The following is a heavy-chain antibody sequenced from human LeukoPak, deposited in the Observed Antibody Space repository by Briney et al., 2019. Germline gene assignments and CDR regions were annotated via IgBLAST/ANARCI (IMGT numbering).Heavy chain of an antibody. D-gene: IGHD3-3*01. CDR1: GYTFTSYG. J-gene: IGHJ5*02. CDR2: IGAYYGNT. CDR3: ARERRITIFGVAWPRHNWFDP. Sequence: ASVKVSCKASGYTFTSYGISWVRQAPGQGLEWMGWIGAYYGNTNYAQKLQGRVTMTTDTSTSTAYMELRSLRSDDTAVYYCARERRITIFGVAWPRHNWFDPWGQGTLVTVSS. V-gene: IGHV1-18*01.